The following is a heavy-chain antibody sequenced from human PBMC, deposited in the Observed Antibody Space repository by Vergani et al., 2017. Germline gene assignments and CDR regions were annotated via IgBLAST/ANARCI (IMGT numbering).Heavy chain of an antibody. V-gene: IGHV3-21*01. J-gene: IGHJ1*01. CDR1: GFTFGSYS. CDR3: ASGVPGYQLATQYFQH. D-gene: IGHD2-2*01. Sequence: EVQLVESGGGLVKPGGPLRLSCVASGFTFGSYSMNWVRQAPGKGLELVSFISSSSSYRYYADSVKGRFTISRDNGEYSLLLQMNSLRPEDTAVYYCASGVPGYQLATQYFQHWGQGTLVTVSS. CDR2: ISSSSSYR.